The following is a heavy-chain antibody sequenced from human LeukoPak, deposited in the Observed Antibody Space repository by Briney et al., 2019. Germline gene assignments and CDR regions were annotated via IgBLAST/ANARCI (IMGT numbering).Heavy chain of an antibody. CDR3: AKGNTIFGVVIPLDY. J-gene: IGHJ4*02. CDR1: GFTFSSYA. CDR2: IMGSGGST. V-gene: IGHV3-23*01. Sequence: GGSLRLSCAASGFTFSSYAMRSVRQAPGEGLEWVSGIMGSGGSTYYADSVKGRFTISRDNSKNTLYLQMNSLRAEDTAVYYCAKGNTIFGVVIPLDYWGQGTLVTVSS. D-gene: IGHD3-3*01.